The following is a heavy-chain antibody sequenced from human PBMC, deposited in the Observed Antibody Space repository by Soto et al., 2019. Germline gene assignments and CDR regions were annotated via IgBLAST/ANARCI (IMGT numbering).Heavy chain of an antibody. J-gene: IGHJ4*02. CDR3: ARGRPDSSSWYWGFDY. Sequence: ASLKLSCKASGYTFTSYDINWVRQATGQGPEWVGWMNPNSGNTGSAQKFQGRVTVTRNISISTAYMELSSLTSEDTAVYYCARGRPDSSSWYWGFDYWGRGTLVTVSS. V-gene: IGHV1-8*01. CDR1: GYTFTSYD. CDR2: MNPNSGNT. D-gene: IGHD6-13*01.